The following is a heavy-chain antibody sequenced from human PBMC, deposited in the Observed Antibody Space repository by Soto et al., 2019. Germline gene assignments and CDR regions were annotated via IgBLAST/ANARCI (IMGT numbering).Heavy chain of an antibody. J-gene: IGHJ4*02. D-gene: IGHD6-19*01. CDR1: GFTFSSYW. CDR2: INSDGSST. Sequence: PGGSLRLSCAASGFTFSSYWMHWVRQAPGKGLVWVSRINSDGSSTSYADSVKGRFTISRGNAKNTLYLQMNSLRAEDTAVYYCARVNSYLFRGWYAHFDDWGQGTLVTVSS. CDR3: ARVNSYLFRGWYAHFDD. V-gene: IGHV3-74*01.